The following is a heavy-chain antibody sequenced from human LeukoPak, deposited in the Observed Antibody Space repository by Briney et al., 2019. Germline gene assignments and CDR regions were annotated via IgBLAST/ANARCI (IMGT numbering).Heavy chain of an antibody. J-gene: IGHJ6*03. D-gene: IGHD7-27*01. V-gene: IGHV4-34*01. CDR1: GGSFSVYS. CDR3: ARGLTELGTAYYYYMDV. Sequence: SETLSLTCAVYGGSFSVYSWSWIRQSPGKGLEWIADIIHSGSTNYNSSLKSRVTISLDTSKNQFSLNLTSVTAADTAVYYCARGLTELGTAYYYYMDVWGKGTTVIVSS. CDR2: IIHSGST.